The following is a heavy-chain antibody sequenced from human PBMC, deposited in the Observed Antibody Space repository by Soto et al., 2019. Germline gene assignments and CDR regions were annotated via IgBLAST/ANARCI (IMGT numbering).Heavy chain of an antibody. CDR3: ARTAAGAFDY. CDR2: IYHSGRT. CDR1: GDSISNSNW. V-gene: IGHV4-4*02. J-gene: IGHJ4*02. Sequence: ETLSLTCAVSGDSISNSNWWNWVRQPPGKGLEWIGEIYHSGRTNSNPPLKSRVSISVDKSKNQFSLKLSSVTAADTAVYYCARTAAGAFDYWGQGTLVTVSS.